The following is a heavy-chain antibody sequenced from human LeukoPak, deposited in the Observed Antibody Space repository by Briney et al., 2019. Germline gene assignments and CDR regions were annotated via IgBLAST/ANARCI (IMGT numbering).Heavy chain of an antibody. J-gene: IGHJ4*02. V-gene: IGHV3-21*01. Sequence: GGSLRLSCASSGFTFNSYTMNWVRQAPGKGLEWVSSIGSSRSYIYYADSVKGRFTISRDNAKNSLYLQMNSLRAEDTAVYYCARDPHYYGSGSPFDYWGQGTLVTVSS. D-gene: IGHD3-10*01. CDR2: IGSSRSYI. CDR1: GFTFNSYT. CDR3: ARDPHYYGSGSPFDY.